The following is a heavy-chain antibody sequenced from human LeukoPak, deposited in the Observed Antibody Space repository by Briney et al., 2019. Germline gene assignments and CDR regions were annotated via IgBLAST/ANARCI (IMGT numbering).Heavy chain of an antibody. Sequence: GGSLRLSCAASGFTFSSYWMSWVRQAPGKGLEWVANIKQDGSEKYYVDSVKGRFTIPRDNAKNSLYLQMNSLRAEDTAVYYCARVGQRVQGVIITLQWAFDIWGQGTMVTVSS. CDR2: IKQDGSEK. D-gene: IGHD3-10*01. V-gene: IGHV3-7*01. J-gene: IGHJ3*02. CDR1: GFTFSSYW. CDR3: ARVGQRVQGVIITLQWAFDI.